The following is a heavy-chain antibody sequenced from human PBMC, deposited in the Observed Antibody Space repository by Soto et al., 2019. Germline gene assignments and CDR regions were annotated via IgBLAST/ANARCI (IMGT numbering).Heavy chain of an antibody. CDR2: ISYDGSNK. V-gene: IGHV3-30-3*01. Sequence: GGSLRLSCVASGFTFSSYAMHWVRQAPGKGLEWVAVISYDGSNKYYADSVKGRFTISRDNSKNTLYLQMNSLRAEDTAVYYCARAPIEYSSSSRHDYYYYGMDVWGPGTTVTVSS. CDR3: ARAPIEYSSSSRHDYYYYGMDV. D-gene: IGHD6-6*01. CDR1: GFTFSSYA. J-gene: IGHJ6*02.